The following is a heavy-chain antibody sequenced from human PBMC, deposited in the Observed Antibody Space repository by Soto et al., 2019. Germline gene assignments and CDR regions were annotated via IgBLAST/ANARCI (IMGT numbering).Heavy chain of an antibody. V-gene: IGHV3-23*01. Sequence: GGSLRLSCAASGFTFSSYAMSWVRQAPGKGLEWVSAISGSGGSTYYADSVKGRFTISRDNSKNTRYLQMNSLRAEDTAVYYCAKAQRITMIVVVTYFDYWGQGTLVTVSS. D-gene: IGHD3-22*01. J-gene: IGHJ4*02. CDR2: ISGSGGST. CDR1: GFTFSSYA. CDR3: AKAQRITMIVVVTYFDY.